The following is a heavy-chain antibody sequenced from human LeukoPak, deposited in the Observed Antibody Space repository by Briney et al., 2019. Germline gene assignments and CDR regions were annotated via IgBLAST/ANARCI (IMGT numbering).Heavy chain of an antibody. CDR1: GGSLSGYS. CDR3: ARHVRHWDAFDI. J-gene: IGHJ3*02. V-gene: IGHV4-34*01. CDR2: INHSGGT. D-gene: IGHD6-6*01. Sequence: SETLSLTCAVYGGSLSGYSWNWIRQPPVKGLEWIGEINHSGGTNYNPSLKSRVTISVDTSKNQFSLKLSSVTAADTAVYYCARHVRHWDAFDIWGQGTMVTVSS.